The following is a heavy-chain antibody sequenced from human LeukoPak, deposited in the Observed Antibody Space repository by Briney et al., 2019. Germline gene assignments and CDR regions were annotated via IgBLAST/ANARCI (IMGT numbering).Heavy chain of an antibody. J-gene: IGHJ4*02. D-gene: IGHD2-2*01. CDR1: GFTFSSYG. CDR2: LRYDGSNK. Sequence: QPAGSLSLSCAASGFTFSSYGMHWVRPAPGKGLEGVAILRYDGSNKYYADSVKGRFTISRDNSKNTLYLQMNSLRAEDTDVYYCAKNRVRYGSSTSCFYFDYWGQGTLVTVSS. CDR3: AKNRVRYGSSTSCFYFDY. V-gene: IGHV3-30*02.